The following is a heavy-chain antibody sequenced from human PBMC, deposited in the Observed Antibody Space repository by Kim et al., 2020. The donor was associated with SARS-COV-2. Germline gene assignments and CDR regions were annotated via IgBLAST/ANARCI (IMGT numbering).Heavy chain of an antibody. J-gene: IGHJ4*02. CDR2: IKQDGSEK. D-gene: IGHD3-3*01. Sequence: GGSLRLSCAASGFTFSSYWMSWVRQAPGKGLEWVANIKQDGSEKYYVDSVKGRFTISRDNAKNSLYLQMNSLRAEDTAVYYCARDGIDFWSGYYPFDYWGQGTLVTVSS. V-gene: IGHV3-7*03. CDR3: ARDGIDFWSGYYPFDY. CDR1: GFTFSSYW.